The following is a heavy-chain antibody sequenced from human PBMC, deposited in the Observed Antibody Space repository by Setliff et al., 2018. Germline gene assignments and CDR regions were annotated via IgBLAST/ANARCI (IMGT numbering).Heavy chain of an antibody. V-gene: IGHV4-39*01. J-gene: IGHJ5*01. CDR2: IYYSGTT. CDR1: GGSITSRSYY. Sequence: LSLTCSVSGGSITSRSYYWGWIRQSPGKGLEWLGTIYYSGTTYYNSSLRSRVSISTDTSKNEFSLRLSSVTAADTAVYHCVKPTRAGEVSSPFAFWFESWGQGTLVTVSS. CDR3: VKPTRAGEVSSPFAFWFES. D-gene: IGHD3-3*01.